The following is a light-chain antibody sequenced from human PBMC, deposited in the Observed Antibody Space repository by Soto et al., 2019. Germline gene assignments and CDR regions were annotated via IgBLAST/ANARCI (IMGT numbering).Light chain of an antibody. CDR2: DVT. CDR1: SSDVGGYNH. V-gene: IGLV2-14*01. J-gene: IGLJ3*02. CDR3: SSYTTSTTLVV. Sequence: QSALTQPASVSDSPGQSITISCTGTSSDVGGYNHVSWYQQHPGKAPKLMIYDVTNRPSGVSNRFSGSKSGSTASLIISGLQAEDEADYYCSSYTTSTTLVVFGGGTQLTVL.